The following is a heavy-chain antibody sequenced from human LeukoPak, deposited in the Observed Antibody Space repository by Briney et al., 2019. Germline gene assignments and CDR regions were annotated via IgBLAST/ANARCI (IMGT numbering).Heavy chain of an antibody. D-gene: IGHD6-6*01. J-gene: IGHJ4*02. CDR3: ARLGLGSSSNY. CDR1: GGSISSYY. CDR2: IYYSGST. Sequence: SETLSLTCTVSGGSISSYYWNWIRQPPGKELEWIGYIYYSGSTNYNPSLKSRVAISVDTSKNQFSLKLSSVTAADTAVYYCARLGLGSSSNYWGQGTLVTVSS. V-gene: IGHV4-59*01.